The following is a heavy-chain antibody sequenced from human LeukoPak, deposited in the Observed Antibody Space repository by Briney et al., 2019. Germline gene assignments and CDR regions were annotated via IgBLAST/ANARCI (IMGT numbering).Heavy chain of an antibody. Sequence: SVTVSCKASGGTFSSYAIRWVRQAPGQGLEWMGRIIPILGIANYAQKFQGRVTITADKSTSTAYMELSSLRSEDTAVYYCARQTVMTMVRGSEFDPWGQGTLVTVSS. CDR3: ARQTVMTMVRGSEFDP. J-gene: IGHJ5*02. CDR2: IIPILGIA. CDR1: GGTFSSYA. V-gene: IGHV1-69*04. D-gene: IGHD3-10*01.